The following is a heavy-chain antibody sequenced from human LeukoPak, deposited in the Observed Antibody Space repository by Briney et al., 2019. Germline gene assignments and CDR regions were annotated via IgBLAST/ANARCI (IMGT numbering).Heavy chain of an antibody. D-gene: IGHD2-8*02. J-gene: IGHJ4*02. CDR2: IFPSGGEI. CDR3: ATYRQVLLPFES. Sequence: GGSLRLSCAACGFTFSTFAMIWVRQPPGKGLEWVSSIFPSGGEIHYADSVRGRFTISRDNSKSTLSLQMNSLRAEDTAIYYCATYRQVLLPFESWGQGTLVTVSS. CDR1: GFTFSTFA. V-gene: IGHV3-23*01.